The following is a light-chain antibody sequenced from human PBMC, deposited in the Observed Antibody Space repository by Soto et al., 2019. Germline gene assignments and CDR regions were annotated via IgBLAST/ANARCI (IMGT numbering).Light chain of an antibody. Sequence: DIVMTQSPDSLAVSLGERATINCKSSQSVLYSSNNKNYLVWYQQKPGQPPKLLIYWASTRESGVPDRFSGSGSGTDFTLTISSLQAEDGAVYYCQQYYSPPLTFGQGTKVEIK. V-gene: IGKV4-1*01. CDR2: WAS. J-gene: IGKJ1*01. CDR1: QSVLYSSNNKNY. CDR3: QQYYSPPLT.